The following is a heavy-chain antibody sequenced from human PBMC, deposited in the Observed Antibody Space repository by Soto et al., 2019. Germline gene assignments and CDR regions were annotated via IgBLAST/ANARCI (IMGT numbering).Heavy chain of an antibody. V-gene: IGHV1-69*01. D-gene: IGHD3-16*02. CDR1: GDTFSSYA. CDR3: ARDRKNRDAYNYRLFD. CDR2: IVPIFGTA. Sequence: QVQLVQSGAEVKKPGSSVKVSCKSSGDTFSSYAISWVRQAPGQGLEWMGGIVPIFGTARYAQKFQDRVTITADEATNTAYMELSSLRSHDTAVYYCARDRKNRDAYNYRLFDWGQGTLVAVSS. J-gene: IGHJ4*02.